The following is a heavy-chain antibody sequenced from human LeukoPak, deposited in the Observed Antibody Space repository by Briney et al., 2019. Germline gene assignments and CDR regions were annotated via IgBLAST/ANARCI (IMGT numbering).Heavy chain of an antibody. CDR1: GFTFSSYA. CDR3: AREGGYCSSTSCYGPFDY. D-gene: IGHD2-2*01. CDR2: ISYDGSSK. J-gene: IGHJ4*02. Sequence: GGSLRLSCAAPGFTFSSYAMHWVRQAPGKGLEWVAVISYDGSSKYYADSVKGRFTISRDNSKNTLYLQMNSLRAEDTAVYYCAREGGYCSSTSCYGPFDYWGQGTLVTVSS. V-gene: IGHV3-30*01.